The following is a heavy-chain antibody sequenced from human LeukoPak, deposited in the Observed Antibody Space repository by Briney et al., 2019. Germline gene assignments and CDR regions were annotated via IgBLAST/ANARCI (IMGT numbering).Heavy chain of an antibody. Sequence: PGGSLRLSCTASGFTFSNYWMYWVRQAPGKGLVWVSRINSDGSSTSYADSVKGRFTISRDNARSSLYLHMNSLRYEDTAVYYCARAGTMIRGVPNWFDPWGQGTLVTVSS. D-gene: IGHD3-10*01. CDR3: ARAGTMIRGVPNWFDP. V-gene: IGHV3-74*01. CDR2: INSDGSST. J-gene: IGHJ5*02. CDR1: GFTFSNYW.